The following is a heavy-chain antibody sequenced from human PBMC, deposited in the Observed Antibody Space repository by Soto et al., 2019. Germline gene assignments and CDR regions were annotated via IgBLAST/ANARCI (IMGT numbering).Heavy chain of an antibody. CDR3: ARDSGGDILTSYSIYYYYGMDV. CDR1: GGSISSYY. D-gene: IGHD3-9*01. Sequence: SETLSLTCTVSGGSISSYYWSWIRQPAGKGLEWIGRIYTSGSTNYNPSLKSRVTMSVDTSKNQFSLKLSSVTAADTAVYYCARDSGGDILTSYSIYYYYGMDVWGQGTTVTVSS. CDR2: IYTSGST. V-gene: IGHV4-4*07. J-gene: IGHJ6*02.